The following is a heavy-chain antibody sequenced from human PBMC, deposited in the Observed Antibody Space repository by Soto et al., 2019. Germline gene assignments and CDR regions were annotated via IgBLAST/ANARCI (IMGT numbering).Heavy chain of an antibody. CDR1: GGSFSGYY. Sequence: SETLSLTCAVYGGSFSGYYWSWIRQPPGKGLEWIGEINHSGSTNYNPSLKSRVTISVDPSKNQFSLKLSSVTAADTAVYYCARRSIDCSGGSCYSRLDYWGQGTLVTVSS. V-gene: IGHV4-34*01. D-gene: IGHD2-15*01. CDR3: ARRSIDCSGGSCYSRLDY. J-gene: IGHJ4*02. CDR2: INHSGST.